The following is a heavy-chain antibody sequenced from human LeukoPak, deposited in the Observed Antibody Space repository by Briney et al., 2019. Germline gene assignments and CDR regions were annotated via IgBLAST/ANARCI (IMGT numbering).Heavy chain of an antibody. CDR1: GGSISTYY. Sequence: TSETLSLTCTVSGGSISTYYWSWIRQPPGKGLEWIGYIHYSGGTDYNPSLKSRVTISVDTSENQFSLKLSSVTAADTAVYYCARKQWQVSHYFDYWGQGTLVTASS. J-gene: IGHJ4*02. V-gene: IGHV4-59*08. CDR3: ARKQWQVSHYFDY. CDR2: IHYSGGT. D-gene: IGHD6-19*01.